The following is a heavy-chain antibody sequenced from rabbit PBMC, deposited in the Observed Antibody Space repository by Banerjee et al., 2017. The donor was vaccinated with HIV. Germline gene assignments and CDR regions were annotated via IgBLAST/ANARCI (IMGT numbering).Heavy chain of an antibody. CDR2: IYTGDNNV. V-gene: IGHV1S45*01. CDR1: GFSFSSYYD. CDR3: ARGGNGAITYFNL. D-gene: IGHD2-1*01. J-gene: IGHJ4*01. Sequence: QEQLVESGGDLVKPGASLTLTCTASGFSFSSYYDMCWVRQAPGKGLEWIACIYTGDNNVAYASWAKGRFTISKTSSTTVTLQLNSLTAADTATYFCARGGNGAITYFNLWGQGTLVTVS.